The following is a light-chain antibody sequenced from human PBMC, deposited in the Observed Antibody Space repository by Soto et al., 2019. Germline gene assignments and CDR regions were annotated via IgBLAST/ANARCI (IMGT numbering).Light chain of an antibody. J-gene: IGKJ5*01. CDR3: QQYYNWIT. CDR1: QSVSSN. V-gene: IGKV3-15*01. Sequence: EIVMTQSPATLSVSPGERATISCRASQSVSSNLAWYQQKPGQAPRLLIFGASTRAAGIPARFSGSGSGTEFTLTISSLQSEDFAVYSCQQYYNWITFGQGTRLEIK. CDR2: GAS.